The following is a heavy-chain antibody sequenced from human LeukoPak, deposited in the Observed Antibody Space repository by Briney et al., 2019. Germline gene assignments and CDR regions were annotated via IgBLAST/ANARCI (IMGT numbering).Heavy chain of an antibody. CDR1: GFTFSSYS. V-gene: IGHV3-21*01. D-gene: IGHD3-10*01. J-gene: IGHJ5*02. CDR2: ISSSSSYI. Sequence: GGSLRLSCAASGFTFSSYSMNWVRQAPGKGLEWVSSISSSSSYIYYADSVKGRFTISRDNAKYSRYLQMNSLRAEDTAVYYCARDSSSLWFGELSGWFAPWGQGTLVTVSS. CDR3: ARDSSSLWFGELSGWFAP.